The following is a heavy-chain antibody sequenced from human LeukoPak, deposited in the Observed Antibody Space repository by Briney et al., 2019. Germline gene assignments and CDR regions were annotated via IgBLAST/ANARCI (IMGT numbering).Heavy chain of an antibody. D-gene: IGHD4-17*01. CDR1: GFTFSNYW. Sequence: GGSLRLSCPASGFTFSNYWMNWVRQAPGKGLEWVANINEDGSQKYYADSVKGRFTISRDNAGNSLYLQMNSLRAEDTAVYYCAKDGESADYGDYVLDYWGQGTLVTVSS. V-gene: IGHV3-7*01. CDR3: AKDGESADYGDYVLDY. CDR2: INEDGSQK. J-gene: IGHJ4*02.